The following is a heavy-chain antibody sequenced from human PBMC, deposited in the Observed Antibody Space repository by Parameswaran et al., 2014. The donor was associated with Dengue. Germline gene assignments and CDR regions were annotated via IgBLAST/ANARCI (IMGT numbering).Heavy chain of an antibody. Sequence: PGKGLEWIGYIYYSGSTNYNPSLKSRVTISVDTSKNQFSLKLSSVTAADTAVYYCARDAYYYDSSGYYYGMDVWGQGTTVTVSS. J-gene: IGHJ6*02. CDR2: IYYSGST. CDR3: ARDAYYYDSSGYYYGMDV. V-gene: IGHV4-59*13. D-gene: IGHD3-22*01.